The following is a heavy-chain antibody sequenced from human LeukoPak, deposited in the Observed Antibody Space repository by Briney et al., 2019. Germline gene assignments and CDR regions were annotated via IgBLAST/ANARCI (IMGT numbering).Heavy chain of an antibody. J-gene: IGHJ1*01. D-gene: IGHD6-19*01. CDR1: GGSFSGYY. V-gene: IGHV4-59*01. CDR2: IYYSGST. CDR3: ARGIAVAGADARAEYFQH. Sequence: SETLSLTCGVSGGSFSGYYWSWIRQPPGKGLEWIGYIYYSGSTNYNPSLKSRVTISVDTSKNQFSLKLSSVTAADTAVYYCARGIAVAGADARAEYFQHWGQGTLVTVSS.